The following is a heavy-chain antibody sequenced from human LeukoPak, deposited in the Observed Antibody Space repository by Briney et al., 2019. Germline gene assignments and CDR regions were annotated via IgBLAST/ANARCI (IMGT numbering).Heavy chain of an antibody. CDR2: ISGSGNRA. CDR1: RFTFSTYG. V-gene: IGHV3-23*01. J-gene: IGHJ4*02. CDR3: ARGVDN. Sequence: GGSLRLSCAASRFTFSTYGMNWVRQTPGKGLEWVSAISGSGNRAYHADSVKGRFTISRDNSKNTLYLQMNSLRAEDTAVYYCARGVDNWGQGTLVTVSS.